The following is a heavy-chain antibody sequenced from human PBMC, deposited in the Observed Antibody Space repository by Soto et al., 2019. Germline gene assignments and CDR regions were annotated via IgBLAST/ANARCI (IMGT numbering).Heavy chain of an antibody. J-gene: IGHJ6*02. V-gene: IGHV5-10-1*01. CDR3: ARVGGPYYYDSSGSRPYGMDV. CDR1: GYSFTSYW. Sequence: PGESLKISCKGSGYSFTSYWISWVRQMPGKGLEWMGRIDPSDSYTNYSPSFQGHVTISADKSISTAYLQWSSLKASDTAMYYCARVGGPYYYDSSGSRPYGMDVWGQGTTVTVSS. CDR2: IDPSDSYT. D-gene: IGHD3-22*01.